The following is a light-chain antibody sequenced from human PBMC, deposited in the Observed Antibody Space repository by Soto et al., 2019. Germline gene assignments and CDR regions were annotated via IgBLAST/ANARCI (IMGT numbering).Light chain of an antibody. J-gene: IGKJ4*01. Sequence: DIQMTQSPSSVSASVGDGVTITCRASQGIRSWLAWYQKKPGRAPKLLIYGASTLQRGVPSRFSGSGSGTDFTLTISSLQPEDFATYYCQQAHSFPLTFGGGTKVEIK. V-gene: IGKV1D-12*01. CDR3: QQAHSFPLT. CDR1: QGIRSW. CDR2: GAS.